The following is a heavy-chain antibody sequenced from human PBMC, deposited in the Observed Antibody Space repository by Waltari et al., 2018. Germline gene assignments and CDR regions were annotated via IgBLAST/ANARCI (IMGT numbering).Heavy chain of an antibody. CDR2: INTNTRNP. V-gene: IGHV7-4-1*02. Sequence: QVQLVQSGAEVKKPGASVKVSCKASGYSFTTYAINWIRQAPGQGLELMGWINTNTRNPVYVQGFTGRFVFSLDTSVNTAYLQINSLKAEDTAVYFCAREVVPPARVVVNWFDPWGQGTLVTVSS. J-gene: IGHJ5*02. CDR3: AREVVPPARVVVNWFDP. CDR1: GYSFTTYA. D-gene: IGHD2-2*01.